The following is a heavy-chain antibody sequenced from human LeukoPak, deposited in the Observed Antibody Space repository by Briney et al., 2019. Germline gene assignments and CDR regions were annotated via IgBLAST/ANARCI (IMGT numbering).Heavy chain of an antibody. CDR1: GFTVSSKY. CDR2: VYSGGST. CDR3: AREAPSSSDNYYYYGMDV. Sequence: GGSLRLSCAASGFTVSSKYMSWVRQAPGKGLEWVSVVYSGGSTYYADSVKGRFTISRDNSKNTLYLQMNSLRAEGTAVYYCAREAPSSSDNYYYYGMDVWGQGTTVTVSS. D-gene: IGHD6-6*01. J-gene: IGHJ6*02. V-gene: IGHV3-53*05.